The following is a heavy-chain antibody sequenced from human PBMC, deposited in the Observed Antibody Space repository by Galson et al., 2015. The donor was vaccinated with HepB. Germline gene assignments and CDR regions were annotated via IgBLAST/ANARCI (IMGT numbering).Heavy chain of an antibody. CDR2: ISWNGGRT. CDR1: GFTFHDYG. J-gene: IGHJ6*02. Sequence: SLRLSCATSGFTFHDYGMSWVRQAPGKGLEWVSGISWNGGRTGYAYSVKGRFTISRDNAKNSLYLQMNSLRAEDTALYYCARGPEWLRFSYYYGMDVWGQGTTVTVSS. D-gene: IGHD5-12*01. V-gene: IGHV3-20*04. CDR3: ARGPEWLRFSYYYGMDV.